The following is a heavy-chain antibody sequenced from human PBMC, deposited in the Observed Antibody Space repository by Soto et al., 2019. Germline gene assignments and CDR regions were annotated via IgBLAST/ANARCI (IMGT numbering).Heavy chain of an antibody. CDR1: GYTFTSYD. J-gene: IGHJ5*02. D-gene: IGHD4-17*01. Sequence: QVQLVQSGAEVKKPGASVKVSCKASGYTFTSYDINWVRQATGQGLEYLGWMNPNSGNTGYVQKFQGRATMTRDTSISTAYMELSSLRSDDTAVYFCARGVKYGAYSRWFDPWGQGTLVTVSS. CDR2: MNPNSGNT. CDR3: ARGVKYGAYSRWFDP. V-gene: IGHV1-8*01.